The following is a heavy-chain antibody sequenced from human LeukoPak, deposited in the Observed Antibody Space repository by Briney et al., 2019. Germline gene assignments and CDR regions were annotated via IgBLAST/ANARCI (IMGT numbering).Heavy chain of an antibody. CDR2: INPTGGGT. D-gene: IGHD1-26*01. Sequence: ASVKVSCKASGYTFTSYYMHWVRQAPGQGLEWMGLINPTGGGTGYAQKFQGRVTMTRDMSTSTDYMELSSLRSEDTAIYYCARDNSVGDNAWWFDPWGQGTLVTVSS. J-gene: IGHJ5*02. CDR1: GYTFTSYY. CDR3: ARDNSVGDNAWWFDP. V-gene: IGHV1-46*01.